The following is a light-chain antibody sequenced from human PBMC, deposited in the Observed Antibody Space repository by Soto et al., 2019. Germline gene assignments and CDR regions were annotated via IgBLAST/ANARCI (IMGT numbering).Light chain of an antibody. V-gene: IGKV3-15*01. Sequence: EIVLTRTPAILSVSQGLRATLFSRSSQSVSSNLAWYQQNPGQAPRPLIYGASTRATGIPARFIGRGCGRKTTLICSSLQSEDFAVYYCQQYNNWPINFGQGTRLEIK. CDR2: GAS. J-gene: IGKJ5*01. CDR1: QSVSSN. CDR3: QQYNNWPIN.